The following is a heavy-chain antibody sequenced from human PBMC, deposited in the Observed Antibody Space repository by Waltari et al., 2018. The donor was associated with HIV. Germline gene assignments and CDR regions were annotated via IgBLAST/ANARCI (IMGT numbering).Heavy chain of an antibody. J-gene: IGHJ4*02. Sequence: QVQLVQSGSELKKPGASVKVSCKASGYTFTSYALNWVRQAPRQGRGWMGWIDTDTGNPTYAQGFTGRFVFSLDTSVSTAYLQISSLKAEDTAVYYCARAGLLFWSGTNWGQGTLVTVSS. CDR2: IDTDTGNP. V-gene: IGHV7-4-1*02. D-gene: IGHD3-3*01. CDR1: GYTFTSYA. CDR3: ARAGLLFWSGTN.